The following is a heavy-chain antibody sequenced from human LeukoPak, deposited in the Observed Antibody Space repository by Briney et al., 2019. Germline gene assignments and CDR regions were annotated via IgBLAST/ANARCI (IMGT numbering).Heavy chain of an antibody. CDR3: AREVTMIDGVFDY. CDR1: GFTFSSYS. Sequence: GGSLRLSCAASGFTFSSYSMNWVRQAPGKGLEWVSSISSSSSYIYYADSVKGRFTISRDNAKNSLYLQMNSLRAEDTAVYYCAREVTMIDGVFDYWGQGTLVTVSS. V-gene: IGHV3-21*01. J-gene: IGHJ4*02. D-gene: IGHD3-22*01. CDR2: ISSSSSYI.